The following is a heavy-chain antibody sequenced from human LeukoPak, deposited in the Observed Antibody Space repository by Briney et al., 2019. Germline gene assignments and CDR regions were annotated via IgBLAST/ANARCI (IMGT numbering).Heavy chain of an antibody. D-gene: IGHD6-6*01. CDR3: ARTIAARPGYNWFDP. Sequence: PGESLKISCKGSGYSFTSYWIGWVRQMPGKGLEWMGIIYPGDSDTRYSPSFQGQVTISADKSISTAYLQWSILKASDTAMYYCARTIAARPGYNWFDPWGQGTLVTVSS. CDR1: GYSFTSYW. CDR2: IYPGDSDT. J-gene: IGHJ5*02. V-gene: IGHV5-51*01.